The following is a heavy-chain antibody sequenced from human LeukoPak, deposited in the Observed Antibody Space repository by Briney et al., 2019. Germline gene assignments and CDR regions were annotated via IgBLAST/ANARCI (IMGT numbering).Heavy chain of an antibody. CDR3: ARKSGYSSGWYGNWFDP. CDR1: GFTFSSSW. Sequence: GGSLRLSCVASGFTFSSSWMTWVRQAPGKGLEWVANIKQDGSEKYYVDSVKGRFTISRANAKNSLYLQMNSLRAEDTAVYYCARKSGYSSGWYGNWFDPRGQGTLVTVSS. D-gene: IGHD6-19*01. J-gene: IGHJ5*02. V-gene: IGHV3-7*01. CDR2: IKQDGSEK.